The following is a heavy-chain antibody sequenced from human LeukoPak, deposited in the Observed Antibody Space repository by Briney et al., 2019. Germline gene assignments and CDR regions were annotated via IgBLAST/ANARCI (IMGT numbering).Heavy chain of an antibody. J-gene: IGHJ5*02. Sequence: TGGSLRLSCAASGFTFSSYAMHWVSQDPGNGLEWVAVISYDGSNKYYADSVKGRFTISRDNSKNTLYLQMNSLRAEDTAVYYCARDIAGTGFDPWGQGTLVTVSS. CDR1: GFTFSSYA. V-gene: IGHV3-30-3*01. D-gene: IGHD1-1*01. CDR3: ARDIAGTGFDP. CDR2: ISYDGSNK.